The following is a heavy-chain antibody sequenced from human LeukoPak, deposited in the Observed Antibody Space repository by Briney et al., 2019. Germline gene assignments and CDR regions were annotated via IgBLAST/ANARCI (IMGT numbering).Heavy chain of an antibody. D-gene: IGHD2-2*02. V-gene: IGHV3-21*01. J-gene: IGHJ5*02. CDR2: ITSSSGYI. Sequence: KPGGSLRLSCAASGFTFSSYSMNWVRQAPGKGLEWVSSITSSSGYIYYADSVKGRLTISRDNAKNSLYLQMNSLRAEDTAIYYCAREPSLPAAITAPGAFDPWGQGTLVTVSS. CDR3: AREPSLPAAITAPGAFDP. CDR1: GFTFSSYS.